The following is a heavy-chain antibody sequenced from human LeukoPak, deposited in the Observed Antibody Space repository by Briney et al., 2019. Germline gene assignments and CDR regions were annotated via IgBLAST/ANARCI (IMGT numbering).Heavy chain of an antibody. CDR1: GGSINNYY. Sequence: SETLSLTCTVSGGSINNYYWSWIRQPPGKGLDWIGYIYYSGITNYNPSLKSRVTISVDTSKNQFSLKLSSVTAADTAVYYCARGSDHYDSSGYRYFDLWGRGTLATVSS. V-gene: IGHV4-59*01. CDR3: ARGSDHYDSSGYRYFDL. D-gene: IGHD3-22*01. J-gene: IGHJ2*01. CDR2: IYYSGIT.